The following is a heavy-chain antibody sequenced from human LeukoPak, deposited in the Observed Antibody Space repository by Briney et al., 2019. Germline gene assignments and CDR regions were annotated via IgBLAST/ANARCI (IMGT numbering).Heavy chain of an antibody. Sequence: GGSLRLSCAASGFTFSSYAMSWVRQAPGKGLEWVSAISGSGGNTYYADSVKGRFTISRDNSKNTLYVQMNSLRAEDTAVYYCAKMPRITMVRGVIINFDYWGQGTLVTVSS. CDR3: AKMPRITMVRGVIINFDY. V-gene: IGHV3-23*01. J-gene: IGHJ4*02. CDR2: ISGSGGNT. D-gene: IGHD3-10*01. CDR1: GFTFSSYA.